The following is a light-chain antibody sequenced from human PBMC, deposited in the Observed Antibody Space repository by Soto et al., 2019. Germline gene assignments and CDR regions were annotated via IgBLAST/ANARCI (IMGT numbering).Light chain of an antibody. J-gene: IGLJ3*02. Sequence: QSVLTQPASVSGSPRQSITISCTGTSSDVGGYNYVSWYQQHPGKAPKFMIYEVSNRPSGVSNPFSGTKSGNTASLTISGLQAEDEADYYCSSYTRSSTLVFGGGTELTVL. CDR1: SSDVGGYNY. V-gene: IGLV2-14*01. CDR3: SSYTRSSTLV. CDR2: EVS.